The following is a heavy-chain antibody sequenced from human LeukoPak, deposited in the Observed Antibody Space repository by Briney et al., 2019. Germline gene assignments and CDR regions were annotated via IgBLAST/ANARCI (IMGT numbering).Heavy chain of an antibody. CDR3: ARGTSLRGYMDV. D-gene: IGHD2-2*01. J-gene: IGHJ6*03. CDR1: GGTFSSYA. Sequence: SVKVSCKASGGTFSSYAISWVRQAPGQGLEWMGGIIPIFGTANYAQKFQGRVTITADESTSTAYMELGSLRPEDTAVYYCARGTSLRGYMDVWRKGPTVPVSS. CDR2: IIPIFGTA. V-gene: IGHV1-69*13.